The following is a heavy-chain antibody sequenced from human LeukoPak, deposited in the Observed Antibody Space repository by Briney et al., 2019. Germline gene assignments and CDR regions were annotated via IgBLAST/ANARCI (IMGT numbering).Heavy chain of an antibody. V-gene: IGHV3-30*04. Sequence: GGSLRLSCSASGFTFSNYIMHWVRPAPGKGLDWVAVIIENGNRQYYADSVKGRFTISRDNSKNTLFLQMNSLRGEDTAMYYCARVQGGGYRTADSWGQGTLVTVSS. CDR2: IIENGNRQ. CDR1: GFTFSNYI. D-gene: IGHD6-25*01. CDR3: ARVQGGGYRTADS. J-gene: IGHJ5*01.